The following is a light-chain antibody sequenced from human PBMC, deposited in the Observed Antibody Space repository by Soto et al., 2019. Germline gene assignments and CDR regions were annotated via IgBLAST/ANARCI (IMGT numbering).Light chain of an antibody. J-gene: IGKJ1*01. CDR3: EHYNSYSEA. CDR1: QTISSW. V-gene: IGKV1-5*03. Sequence: DIQMTQSPSTLSGSVGDRVTITCRAIQTISSWLAWYQQKPGKAPKLLIYKASTLKSGVPSRFSGSGSGTEFTLTISSLQPDDFATYYCEHYNSYSEAFGKGTKVELK. CDR2: KAS.